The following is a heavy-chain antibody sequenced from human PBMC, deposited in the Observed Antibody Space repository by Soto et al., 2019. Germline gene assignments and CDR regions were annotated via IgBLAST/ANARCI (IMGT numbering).Heavy chain of an antibody. J-gene: IGHJ6*02. CDR1: GFVFSSYS. CDR3: AREVIEVTNGMDV. V-gene: IGHV3-21*01. CDR2: ISTSGSYT. D-gene: IGHD2-21*01. Sequence: GGSLRLSCANSGFVFSSYSMNWVRQAPGKGLEWVSSISTSGSYTFHADSVKGRFTISRDNAKNLLYLQMNSLRADDTAVYYCAREVIEVTNGMDVWGQGTTVTVSS.